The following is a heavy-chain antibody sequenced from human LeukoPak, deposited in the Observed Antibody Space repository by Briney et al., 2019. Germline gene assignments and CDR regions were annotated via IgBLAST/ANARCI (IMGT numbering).Heavy chain of an antibody. CDR2: ISAYNGNT. D-gene: IGHD2-15*01. J-gene: IGHJ4*02. Sequence: ASVKVSCKASGYTFTSYGISWVRQAPGQGLEWMGWISAYNGNTNYAQELQGRVTMTTDTSTSTAYMELRSLRSDDTAVYYCARDSMVAATPEYDYWGQGTLVTVSS. V-gene: IGHV1-18*01. CDR3: ARDSMVAATPEYDY. CDR1: GYTFTSYG.